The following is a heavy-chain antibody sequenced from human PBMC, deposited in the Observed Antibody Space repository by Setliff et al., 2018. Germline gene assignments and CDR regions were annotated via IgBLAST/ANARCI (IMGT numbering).Heavy chain of an antibody. Sequence: ASVKVSCRTSGYTFTTYAINWVRQAPGQGLEWMGWINTNTGNPTYAQDFTGRFVFSLDTSVSTAYLQISSLKAEDTAVYYCARDLGYCSTTSCHGDWFDPWGQGTLVTVSS. CDR1: GYTFTTYA. J-gene: IGHJ5*02. D-gene: IGHD2-2*01. V-gene: IGHV7-4-1*02. CDR2: INTNTGNP. CDR3: ARDLGYCSTTSCHGDWFDP.